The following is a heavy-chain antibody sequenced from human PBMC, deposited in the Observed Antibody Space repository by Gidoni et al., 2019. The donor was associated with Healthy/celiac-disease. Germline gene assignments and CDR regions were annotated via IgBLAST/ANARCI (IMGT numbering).Heavy chain of an antibody. CDR1: GFSLSNARLG. CDR2: IFSNDEK. Sequence: QVTLKESGPVLVKPTETLTLTCTVSGFSLSNARLGVSWIRQPPGKALEWLAHIFSNDEKSYSTSLKSRLTISKDTSKSQVVLTMTNMDPVDTATYYCARTAGEYYDFWSGYSRDWYFDLWGRGTLVTVSS. D-gene: IGHD3-3*01. V-gene: IGHV2-26*01. J-gene: IGHJ2*01. CDR3: ARTAGEYYDFWSGYSRDWYFDL.